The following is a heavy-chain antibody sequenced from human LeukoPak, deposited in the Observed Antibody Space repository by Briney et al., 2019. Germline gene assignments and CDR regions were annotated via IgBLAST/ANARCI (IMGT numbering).Heavy chain of an antibody. CDR3: ANALYYYDSSGYYYRSGSVDY. CDR1: VFTLCIYR. CDR2: ILYVKSNK. V-gene: IGHV3-30*18. D-gene: IGHD3-22*01. Sequence: EGSLRLSCAASVFTLCIYRIHWVRQATRKGLEWGAVILYVKSNKYYADSEKRRLTIYRDNYKHTISAKMNSQRAKDTAVYYGANALYYYDSSGYYYRSGSVDYWGQGTLVTVSS. J-gene: IGHJ4*02.